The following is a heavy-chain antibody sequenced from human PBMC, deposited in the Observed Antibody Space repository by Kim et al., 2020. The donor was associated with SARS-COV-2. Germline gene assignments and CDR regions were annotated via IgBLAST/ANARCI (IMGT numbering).Heavy chain of an antibody. Sequence: GGSLRLSCAASGFTFDDYAMHWVRQAPGKGLEWVSGISWNSGSIGYADSVKGRFTISRDNAKNSLYLQMNSLRAEDTALYYCAKEGAELELDYWGQGTLVTVSS. J-gene: IGHJ4*02. D-gene: IGHD1-1*01. CDR2: ISWNSGSI. CDR1: GFTFDDYA. V-gene: IGHV3-9*01. CDR3: AKEGAELELDY.